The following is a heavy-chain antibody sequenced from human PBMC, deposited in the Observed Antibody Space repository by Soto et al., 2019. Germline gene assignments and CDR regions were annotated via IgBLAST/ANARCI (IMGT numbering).Heavy chain of an antibody. CDR1: GFTFTSSA. V-gene: IGHV1-58*01. J-gene: IGHJ4*02. D-gene: IGHD6-13*01. Sequence: ASVKVSCKASGFTFTSSAVQWVRQALGQRLEWIGWIVVGSGNTNYAQKFQERVTITRDMYTSTAYMELSSLRSEDTAVYYCAADGGTNSSSPFEYWGQRTLVTVSS. CDR3: AADGGTNSSSPFEY. CDR2: IVVGSGNT.